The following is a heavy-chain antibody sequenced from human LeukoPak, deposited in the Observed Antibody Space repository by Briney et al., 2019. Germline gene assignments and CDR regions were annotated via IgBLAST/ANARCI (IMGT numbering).Heavy chain of an antibody. CDR3: ARVDTYYDFWSGYSGAKEIDY. J-gene: IGHJ4*02. CDR2: ISYDGSNK. Sequence: GGSLRLSCAASGFTFSSYAMHWVRQAPGKGLEWVAVISYDGSNKYYADSVKGRFTISRDNSKNTLYLQMNSLRAEDTAVYYCARVDTYYDFWSGYSGAKEIDYWGQGTLVTVSS. V-gene: IGHV3-30-3*01. D-gene: IGHD3-3*01. CDR1: GFTFSSYA.